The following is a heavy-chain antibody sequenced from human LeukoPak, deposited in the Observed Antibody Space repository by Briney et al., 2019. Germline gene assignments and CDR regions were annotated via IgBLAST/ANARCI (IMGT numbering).Heavy chain of an antibody. Sequence: GGSLRLSCAASGFTFSSYAMSWVRQAPGKGLEWVAAISGSGGSTYYADSMKGRFTISRDNSKNTLYLQMNSLRAEDTAVYYCAKDLVYCSGGSCYPQAFDPWGQGTLVTVSS. CDR2: ISGSGGST. J-gene: IGHJ5*02. CDR3: AKDLVYCSGGSCYPQAFDP. CDR1: GFTFSSYA. V-gene: IGHV3-23*01. D-gene: IGHD2-15*01.